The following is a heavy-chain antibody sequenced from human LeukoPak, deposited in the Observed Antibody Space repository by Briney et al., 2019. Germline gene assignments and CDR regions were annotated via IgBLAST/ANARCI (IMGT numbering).Heavy chain of an antibody. D-gene: IGHD3-22*01. J-gene: IGHJ4*02. CDR2: INEDGSKK. V-gene: IGHV3-7*03. CDR3: ATPLDYYDSSGYHQGGD. Sequence: PGGSLRLSCAASGFTFSSYWMTWVRQAPGKGLEWVANINEDGSKKNYVDSVKGRFTISRDNAKNSLYLQMNSLRAEDTAVYYCATPLDYYDSSGYHQGGDWGQGTLVTVSS. CDR1: GFTFSSYW.